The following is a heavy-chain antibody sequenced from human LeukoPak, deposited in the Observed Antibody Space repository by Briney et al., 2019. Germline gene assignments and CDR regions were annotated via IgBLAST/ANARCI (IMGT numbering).Heavy chain of an antibody. Sequence: SETLSLTCTVSGVSISTYYWSWIRQPPGKGLEWIGYIYYSGSTNYNPSLKSRVTISVDTSKNQFSLKLSSVTAADTAVYYCARHRRLMATISLDYWGQGTLVTVSS. CDR2: IYYSGST. CDR3: ARHRRLMATISLDY. CDR1: GVSISTYY. D-gene: IGHD5-24*01. J-gene: IGHJ4*02. V-gene: IGHV4-59*08.